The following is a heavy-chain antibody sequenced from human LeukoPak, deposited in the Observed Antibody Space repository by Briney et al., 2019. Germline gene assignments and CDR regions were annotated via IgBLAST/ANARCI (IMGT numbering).Heavy chain of an antibody. Sequence: ASVKVSCKASGGTFSSYAISWVRQAPGQGLEWMGWISAYNGNTNYAQKLQGRVTMTTDTSTSTAYMELRSLRSDDTAVYYCARHRYYDILTGPGSAFDIWGQGTMVTVSS. CDR1: GGTFSSYA. CDR3: ARHRYYDILTGPGSAFDI. CDR2: ISAYNGNT. V-gene: IGHV1-18*01. D-gene: IGHD3-9*01. J-gene: IGHJ3*02.